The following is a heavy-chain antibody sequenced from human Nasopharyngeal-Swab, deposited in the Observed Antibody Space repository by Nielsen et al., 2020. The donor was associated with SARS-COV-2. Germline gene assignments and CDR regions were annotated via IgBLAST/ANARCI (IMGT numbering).Heavy chain of an antibody. J-gene: IGHJ6*03. CDR3: AREPERVVLVRGGPACYMDV. V-gene: IGHV4-34*01. CDR2: INHSGST. D-gene: IGHD1-14*01. CDR1: GGSFSGYY. Sequence: SETLSLTCAVYGGSFSGYYWSWIRQPPGKGLEWLGEINHSGSTNYNPSLKSRVTISVDTSKNQFSLKLSSVTAADTAVYYCAREPERVVLVRGGPACYMDVWGKGTTVTVSS.